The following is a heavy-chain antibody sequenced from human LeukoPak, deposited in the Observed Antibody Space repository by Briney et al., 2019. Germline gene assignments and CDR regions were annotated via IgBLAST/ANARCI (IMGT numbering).Heavy chain of an antibody. CDR1: GGSISSYY. J-gene: IGHJ6*03. CDR3: ARTYGSGYYYMDV. V-gene: IGHV4-4*07. Sequence: PSETLSLTCTVSGGSISSYYWSWIRQPAGKGLEWIGRIYTSGGTDYNPSLRSRVTISVDTSKNQLSLKLSSVTAADTAVYYCARTYGSGYYYMDVWGKGTTVTVSS. CDR2: IYTSGGT. D-gene: IGHD3-10*01.